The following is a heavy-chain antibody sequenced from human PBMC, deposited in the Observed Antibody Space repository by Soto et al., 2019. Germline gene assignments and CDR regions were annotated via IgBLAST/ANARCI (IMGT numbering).Heavy chain of an antibody. J-gene: IGHJ2*01. V-gene: IGHV3-7*05. CDR3: ARTNSSGWYWYLDL. Sequence: EVQLVESGGGLVQPGGSLRLSCAASGFTFSSYWMSWVRQAPGKGLEWVANIKQDGSEKYYVDSVKGRFTISRDNAKNSLYLQMNSLRAEDTAVYYCARTNSSGWYWYLDLWGRGTLVTVSS. CDR2: IKQDGSEK. D-gene: IGHD6-19*01. CDR1: GFTFSSYW.